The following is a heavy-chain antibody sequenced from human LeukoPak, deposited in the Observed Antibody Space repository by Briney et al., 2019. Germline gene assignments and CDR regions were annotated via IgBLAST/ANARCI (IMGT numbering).Heavy chain of an antibody. J-gene: IGHJ3*02. D-gene: IGHD5-24*01. CDR2: IGTAGDT. V-gene: IGHV3-13*01. Sequence: GGSLRLSCAASGFTFSSYDMHWVRQATGKGLEWVSAIGTAGDTYYSGSVKGRFIISRENAKSSLYLQMNSLRVGDTALYYCTRGGREGFDIWGQGTMVTVSS. CDR1: GFTFSSYD. CDR3: TRGGREGFDI.